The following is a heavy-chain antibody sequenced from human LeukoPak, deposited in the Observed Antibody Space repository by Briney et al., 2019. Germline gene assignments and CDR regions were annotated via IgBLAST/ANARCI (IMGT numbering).Heavy chain of an antibody. D-gene: IGHD1-1*01. V-gene: IGHV3-23*01. Sequence: GGSLRLSCVVSGITFSSYAMSWVRQAPGEGPEWLSGISSSGATTYHADAVRGRFIISRDNSKNTLYLQMNSLRAEDTAVYYCARDPEDLVLGVHYFDYWGQGTLVAVSS. CDR3: ARDPEDLVLGVHYFDY. CDR1: GITFSSYA. CDR2: ISSSGATT. J-gene: IGHJ4*02.